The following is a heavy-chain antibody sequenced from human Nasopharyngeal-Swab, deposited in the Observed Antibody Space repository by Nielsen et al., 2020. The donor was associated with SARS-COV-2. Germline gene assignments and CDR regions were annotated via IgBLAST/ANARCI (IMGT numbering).Heavy chain of an antibody. J-gene: IGHJ6*02. V-gene: IGHV1-46*01. D-gene: IGHD3-9*01. CDR3: ARDPQQYYDILTGYARDYYYYGMDV. CDR2: INTSGGTT. Sequence: WVRQAPGQGHEWMGIINTSGGTTDYTQKFQGRVTMTRDTSTSTVYMELSSLRSEDTAVYYCARDPQQYYDILTGYARDYYYYGMDVWGQGTTVTVSS.